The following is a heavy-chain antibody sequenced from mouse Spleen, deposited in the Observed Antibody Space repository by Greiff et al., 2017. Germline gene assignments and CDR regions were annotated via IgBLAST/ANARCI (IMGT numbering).Heavy chain of an antibody. Sequence: QVQLQQPGAELVKPGASVKMSCKASGYTFTSYWITWVKQRPGQGLEWIGDIYPGSGSTNYNEKFKSKATLTVDTSSSTAYMQLSSLTSEDSAVYYCARVRNSLLHFDYWGQGTTLTVSS. CDR2: IYPGSGST. CDR1: GYTFTSYW. D-gene: IGHD1-2*01. J-gene: IGHJ2*01. V-gene: IGHV1-55*01. CDR3: ARVRNSLLHFDY.